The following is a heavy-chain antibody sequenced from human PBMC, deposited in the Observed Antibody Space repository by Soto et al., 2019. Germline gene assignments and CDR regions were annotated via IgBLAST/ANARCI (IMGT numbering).Heavy chain of an antibody. CDR3: ARVHDYGGNFYFDY. V-gene: IGHV4-31*03. J-gene: IGHJ4*02. D-gene: IGHD4-17*01. CDR1: VGSIISGGYY. CDR2: IYYSGST. Sequence: PSETLSLTCTVSVGSIISGGYYWSWIRQHPGKGLEWIGYIYYSGSTYYNPSLKSRVTISVDTSKNQFSLKLSSVTAADTAVYYCARVHDYGGNFYFDYWGQGTLVTVSS.